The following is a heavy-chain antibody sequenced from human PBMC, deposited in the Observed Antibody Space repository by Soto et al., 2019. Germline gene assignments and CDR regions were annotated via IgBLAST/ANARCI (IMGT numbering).Heavy chain of an antibody. J-gene: IGHJ6*02. CDR2: ISYDGTNK. V-gene: IGHV3-30*18. D-gene: IGHD1-26*01. CDR1: GFTFSAYG. CDR3: AKVTFSGDYYYYYGMDV. Sequence: TGGSLRLSCAASGFTFSAYGMHWVRQAPGKGLEWVAVISYDGTNKYYADSVKGRCTISRENSRNTLNLQMNSLRVEDTAVYYCAKVTFSGDYYYYYGMDVWGQGTTVTVSS.